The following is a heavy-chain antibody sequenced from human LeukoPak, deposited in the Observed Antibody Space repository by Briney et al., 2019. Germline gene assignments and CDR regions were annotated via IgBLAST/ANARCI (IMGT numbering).Heavy chain of an antibody. CDR3: ARRGDGETICGGDCHYY. V-gene: IGHV4-34*01. Sequence: SETLSLTCGVYGGSLSGYFWSWIRQSPGKGLEWIGEINYSGSTNYNPSLKSRVTMSVDTSTNQFSLKLSSVTAADTAVYYCARRGDGETICGGDCHYYWGQGTLVTVSS. D-gene: IGHD2-21*02. CDR2: INYSGST. J-gene: IGHJ4*02. CDR1: GGSLSGYF.